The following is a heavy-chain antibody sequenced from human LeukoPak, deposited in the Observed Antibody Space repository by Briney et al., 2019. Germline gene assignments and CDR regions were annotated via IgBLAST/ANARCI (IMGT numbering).Heavy chain of an antibody. V-gene: IGHV3-23*01. CDR2: ISGSGGST. Sequence: GGSLRLSCAASGFTFSSYAMSWVRQAPGKGLEWVSAISGSGGSTYYADSVKGRFTISRDNSKNTLYLQMNSLRAEDTAVYYCAKTPHYYDSSGQTNWFDPWGQGTLVTVSS. D-gene: IGHD3-22*01. CDR3: AKTPHYYDSSGQTNWFDP. CDR1: GFTFSSYA. J-gene: IGHJ5*02.